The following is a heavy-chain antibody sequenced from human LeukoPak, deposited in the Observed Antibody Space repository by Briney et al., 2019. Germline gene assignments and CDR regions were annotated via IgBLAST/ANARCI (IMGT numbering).Heavy chain of an antibody. CDR3: ARRLTQYDCFDP. Sequence: QTLSLTCAISGDSVSSNSVTWNWIRQSPSRGLEWLGRTYYRSTWYNDYAVSVRGRITVNPDTSKNQFSLHLDSVTPEDTAVYYCARRLTQYDCFDPWGQGILVTVSS. V-gene: IGHV6-1*01. CDR1: GDSVSSNSVT. J-gene: IGHJ5*02. CDR2: TYYRSTWYN. D-gene: IGHD2-2*01.